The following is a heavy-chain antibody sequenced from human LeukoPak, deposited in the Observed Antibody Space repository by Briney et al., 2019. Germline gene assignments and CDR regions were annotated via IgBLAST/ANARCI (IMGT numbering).Heavy chain of an antibody. CDR2: INHSGST. V-gene: IGHV4-34*01. J-gene: IGHJ3*02. Sequence: SETLSHTCAVYGGSFSGYYWSWIRQPPGKGLEWIGEINHSGSTNYNPSLKSRVTISVDTSKNQFSLKLSSVTAADTAVYYCARGRYCSSTSCYRYAFDIWGQGTMVTVSS. D-gene: IGHD2-2*01. CDR3: ARGRYCSSTSCYRYAFDI. CDR1: GGSFSGYY.